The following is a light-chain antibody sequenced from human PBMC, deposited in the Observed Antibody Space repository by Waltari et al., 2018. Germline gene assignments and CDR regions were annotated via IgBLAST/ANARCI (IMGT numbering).Light chain of an antibody. J-gene: IGKJ1*01. V-gene: IGKV1-5*03. CDR1: QSISSW. CDR2: KAS. Sequence: DIQMTQSPSTLSASVGDRVPITCRASQSISSWLAWYQQKPGKAPKLLIYKASSLESGVPSRFSGSGSGTEFTLTISSLQPDDFATYYCQQYNSYSSRFGQGTKVEIK. CDR3: QQYNSYSSR.